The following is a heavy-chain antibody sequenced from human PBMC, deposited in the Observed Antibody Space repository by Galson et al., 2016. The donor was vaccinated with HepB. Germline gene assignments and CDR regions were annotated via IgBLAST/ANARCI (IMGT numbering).Heavy chain of an antibody. CDR1: GFIFSDYY. D-gene: IGHD5-12*01. J-gene: IGHJ6*02. CDR2: ISSRGATI. CDR3: AREGEIKWLRLHNYGMDV. V-gene: IGHV3-11*01. Sequence: SLRLSCAASGFIFSDYYMSWIRQTPGKGLEWLAHISSRGATIYYPDSLKGRFTISRDNAKNSLYLQMNSLRAEDTAVYYCAREGEIKWLRLHNYGMDVWGQGTMVTVSS.